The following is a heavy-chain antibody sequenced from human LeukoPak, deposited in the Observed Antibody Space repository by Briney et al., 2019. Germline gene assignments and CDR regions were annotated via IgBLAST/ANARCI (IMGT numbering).Heavy chain of an antibody. J-gene: IGHJ6*03. CDR2: IRYDGSNK. D-gene: IGHD3-10*01. CDR3: AKDSPKYGSGRTMDV. V-gene: IGHV3-30*02. CDR1: GFIFSSYG. Sequence: PGGSLRLPCAASGFIFSSYGMHWVRQAPGKGLEWVAFIRYDGSNKYYADSVKGRFTISRDNSKNTLYLQMNSLRAEDTAVYYCAKDSPKYGSGRTMDVWGKGTTVTISS.